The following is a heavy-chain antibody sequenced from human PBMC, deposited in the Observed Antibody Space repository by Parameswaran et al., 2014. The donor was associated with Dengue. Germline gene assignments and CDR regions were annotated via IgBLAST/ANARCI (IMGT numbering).Heavy chain of an antibody. CDR2: IYYNGDT. J-gene: IGHJ4*02. D-gene: IGHD3-3*01. CDR3: ARARVLRFLEWSPLDY. V-gene: IGHV4-31*02. Sequence: VRQAPGKGLEWIGYIYYNGDTYYNPSLRSRITMSLDTSKSQFSLKLNSVAAADAAVYYCARARVLRFLEWSPLDYWGQGTLVTVSS.